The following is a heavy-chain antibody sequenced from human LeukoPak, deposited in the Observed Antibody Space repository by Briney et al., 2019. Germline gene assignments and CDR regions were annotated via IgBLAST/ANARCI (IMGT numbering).Heavy chain of an antibody. CDR1: GYTFTNFG. CDR2: ISAYNGDT. J-gene: IGHJ4*02. Sequence: ASVKVSCKASGYTFTNFGISWVRQAPGQGLEWVGWISAYNGDTSSAQKFQGRVTMTTDTSTSTAYMELRSLRSDDTAVYYCARALEEIAAAGPYWGQGTLVTVSS. V-gene: IGHV1-18*01. D-gene: IGHD6-13*01. CDR3: ARALEEIAAAGPY.